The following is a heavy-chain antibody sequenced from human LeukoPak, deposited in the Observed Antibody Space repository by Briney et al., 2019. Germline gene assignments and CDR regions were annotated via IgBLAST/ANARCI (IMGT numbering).Heavy chain of an antibody. CDR1: GGSISSYY. D-gene: IGHD2-21*01. CDR2: IYYIGST. J-gene: IGHJ5*02. CDR3: ARQKDCVRANCFDP. Sequence: SETLSLTCTVSGGSISSYYWGWIRQPPGKGREWSGYIYYIGSTNYNPSLKSRVTISVDTSNNQFSLKRHSRTAADTAVYYCARQKDCVRANCFDPWGQGTLVTVSS. V-gene: IGHV4-59*08.